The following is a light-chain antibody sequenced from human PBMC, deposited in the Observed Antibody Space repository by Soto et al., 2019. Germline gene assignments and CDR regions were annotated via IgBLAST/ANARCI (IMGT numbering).Light chain of an antibody. CDR2: DVS. CDR1: SSDVGGYNY. J-gene: IGLJ1*01. CDR3: SSYTSSSFYV. Sequence: QSALTQPASVSGSPGQSITISCTGTSSDVGGYNYVSWYQQHPGKAPKLMIYDVSNRPSGVSNRFSGSKSGNTASLTISGRQAEDEADYYFSSYTSSSFYVFGTGTKLTVL. V-gene: IGLV2-14*01.